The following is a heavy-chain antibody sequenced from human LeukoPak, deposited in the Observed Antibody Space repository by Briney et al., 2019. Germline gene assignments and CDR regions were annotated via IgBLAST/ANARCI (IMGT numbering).Heavy chain of an antibody. CDR2: INNDGTDT. V-gene: IGHV3-74*01. CDR3: ARGGFSHGFDV. J-gene: IGHJ3*01. CDR1: GFTFRSFW. D-gene: IGHD5-12*01. Sequence: GRSLRLSCAASGFTFRSFWIHWVRQAPGPGLVWVGRINNDGTDTIYADSVKGRFTVSRDNAKNTLYLQMNSLRVEGTAVYFCARGGFSHGFDVWGQGTVVTVSS.